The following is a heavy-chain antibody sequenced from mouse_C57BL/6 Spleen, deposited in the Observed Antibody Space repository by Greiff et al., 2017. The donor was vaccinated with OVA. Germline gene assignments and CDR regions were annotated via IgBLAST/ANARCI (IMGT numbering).Heavy chain of an antibody. Sequence: EVQLVESGPGLVKPSQSLSLTCSVTGYSITSGYYWNWIRQFPGNKLEWMGYISYDGSNNYNPSLKNRISITRDTSKNQFFLKLNSVTTEDTATYYCARTDYDVDFDYWGQGTTLTVSS. J-gene: IGHJ2*01. CDR2: ISYDGSN. CDR3: ARTDYDVDFDY. CDR1: GYSITSGYY. D-gene: IGHD2-4*01. V-gene: IGHV3-6*01.